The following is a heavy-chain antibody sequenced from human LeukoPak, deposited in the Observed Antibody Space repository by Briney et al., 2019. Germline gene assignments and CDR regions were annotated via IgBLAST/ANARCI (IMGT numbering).Heavy chain of an antibody. V-gene: IGHV3-23*01. Sequence: AGGSLRLSCAVSGFTFSSYAMSWVRQAPGKGLEWVSAISGSGGSTYYADSVKGRFTISRDNSKNTLYLQMNSLRAEDTAVYYCANWRLESSSWYAESLVDYWGQGTLVTVSS. CDR2: ISGSGGST. CDR1: GFTFSSYA. J-gene: IGHJ4*02. D-gene: IGHD6-13*01. CDR3: ANWRLESSSWYAESLVDY.